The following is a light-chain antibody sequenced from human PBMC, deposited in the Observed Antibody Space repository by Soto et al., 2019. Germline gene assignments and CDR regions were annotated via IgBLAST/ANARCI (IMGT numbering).Light chain of an antibody. Sequence: DIVMTQSPDSLSVSLGDRATINCKSSQSVLYRSNSKNYLAWYQQKPGHPPKLLIYWASTRESGVPDRFSGSGSGTDFTLTISSLQAEDVAVYYCQQYFSTPLTFGGGTKL. V-gene: IGKV4-1*01. CDR3: QQYFSTPLT. J-gene: IGKJ4*01. CDR2: WAS. CDR1: QSVLYRSNSKNY.